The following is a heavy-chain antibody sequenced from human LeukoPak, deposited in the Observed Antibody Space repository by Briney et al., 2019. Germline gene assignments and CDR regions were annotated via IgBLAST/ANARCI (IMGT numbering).Heavy chain of an antibody. CDR3: ARRYYDFWSGYYDY. V-gene: IGHV4-34*01. CDR1: GGSFSGYY. Sequence: SETLSFTCAVYGGSFSGYYWSWIRQPPGKGLEWIGEINHSGSTNYNPSLKSRVTISVDTSKNQFSLKLSSVTAADTAVYYCARRYYDFWSGYYDYWGQGTLVTVSS. J-gene: IGHJ4*02. D-gene: IGHD3-3*01. CDR2: INHSGST.